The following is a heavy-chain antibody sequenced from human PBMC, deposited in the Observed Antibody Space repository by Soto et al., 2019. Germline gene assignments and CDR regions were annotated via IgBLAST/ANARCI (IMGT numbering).Heavy chain of an antibody. CDR2: IYRSGSA. J-gene: IGHJ4*02. CDR3: ASSSPFHY. Sequence: SETLSLTRAVSSGSISNDNWWSWVRPPPGKGLEYIGEIYRSGSANYNPSLKSRITMSVDKSRNQFSLNLTSVTAADTGVYYCASSSPFHYWGPGILVTVSS. V-gene: IGHV4-4*02. D-gene: IGHD6-6*01. CDR1: SGSISNDNW.